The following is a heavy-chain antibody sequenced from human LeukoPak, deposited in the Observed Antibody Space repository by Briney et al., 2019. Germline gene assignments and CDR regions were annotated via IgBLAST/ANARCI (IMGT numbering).Heavy chain of an antibody. V-gene: IGHV1-69*01. CDR3: ARGGNGDYERY. CDR2: IIPIFGTA. J-gene: IGHJ4*02. Sequence: GGIIPIFGTANHAQKFQGRVTITADESTSTAYMELSSLRSEDTAVYYCARGGNGDYERYWGQGTLVTVSS. D-gene: IGHD4-17*01.